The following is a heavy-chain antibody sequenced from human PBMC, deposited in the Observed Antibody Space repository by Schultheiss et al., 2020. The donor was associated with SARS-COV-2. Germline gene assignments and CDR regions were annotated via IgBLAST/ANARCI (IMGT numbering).Heavy chain of an antibody. CDR3: AKVEGYCSSTSCSHYYYGMDV. Sequence: GESLKISCAASGFTFSSYAMSWVRQAPGKGLEWVSAISGSGGSTYYADSVKGRFTISRDNSKNTLYLQMNSLRAEDTAVYYCAKVEGYCSSTSCSHYYYGMDVWGQGTTVTVSS. CDR1: GFTFSSYA. V-gene: IGHV3-23*01. J-gene: IGHJ6*02. D-gene: IGHD2-2*01. CDR2: ISGSGGST.